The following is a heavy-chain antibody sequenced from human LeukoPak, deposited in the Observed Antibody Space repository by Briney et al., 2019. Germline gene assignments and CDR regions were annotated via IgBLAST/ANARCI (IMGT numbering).Heavy chain of an antibody. CDR2: ISGSGGST. V-gene: IGHV3-23*01. CDR3: AKDSGRYDYSNRFDY. Sequence: PGGSLRLSCAASGFTFSSYAMSWVRQAPGKGLEWVSVISGSGGSTDYADSVKGRFTISRDNSKNTLYLQMNSLRAEDTAVYYCAKDSGRYDYSNRFDYWGQGTLVSVSS. CDR1: GFTFSSYA. J-gene: IGHJ4*02. D-gene: IGHD4-11*01.